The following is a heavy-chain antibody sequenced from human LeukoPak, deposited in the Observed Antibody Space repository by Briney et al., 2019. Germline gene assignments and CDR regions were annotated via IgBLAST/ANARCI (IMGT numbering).Heavy chain of an antibody. V-gene: IGHV4-34*01. D-gene: IGHD3-22*01. CDR3: VTYYFDSSGPKKNY. CDR1: GGSFSGYY. CDR2: INHSGST. J-gene: IGHJ4*02. Sequence: SETLSLTCAVYGGSFSGYYWSWIRQPPGKGLEWIGEINHSGSTNYNPSLKSRVTISVDTSKKQFSLKLSSVTAADTAVYYCVTYYFDSSGPKKNYWGQGTLITVSS.